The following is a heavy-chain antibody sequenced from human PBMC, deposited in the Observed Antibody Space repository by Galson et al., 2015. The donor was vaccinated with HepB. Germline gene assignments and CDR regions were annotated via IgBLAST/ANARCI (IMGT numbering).Heavy chain of an antibody. CDR2: ISSSSSYT. CDR3: ARYYYGSGSYFPYYFDY. V-gene: IGHV3-11*03. CDR1: GFTFSDYY. Sequence: SLRLSCAASGFTFSDYYMSWIRQAPGKGLEWVSYISSSSSYTNYADSVKGRFTISRDNAKNSLYLQMNSLRAEDTAVYYCARYYYGSGSYFPYYFDYWGQGTLVIVSS. D-gene: IGHD3-10*01. J-gene: IGHJ4*02.